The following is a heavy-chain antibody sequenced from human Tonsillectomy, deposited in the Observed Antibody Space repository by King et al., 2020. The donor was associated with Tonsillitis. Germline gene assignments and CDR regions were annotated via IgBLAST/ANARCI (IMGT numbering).Heavy chain of an antibody. CDR3: ARGFKVVPLHGMDV. CDR1: GGSFSGYY. V-gene: IGHV4-34*01. D-gene: IGHD6-6*01. CDR2: INHSGST. J-gene: IGHJ6*02. Sequence: VQLQQWGAGLLKPSETLSLTCAVYGGSFSGYYWSWIRQPPGKGLEWIGEINHSGSTNYNPSLKSRVTISVDTSKNQFSLKLSSVTAADTAVYYCARGFKVVPLHGMDVWGQGTTVTVSS.